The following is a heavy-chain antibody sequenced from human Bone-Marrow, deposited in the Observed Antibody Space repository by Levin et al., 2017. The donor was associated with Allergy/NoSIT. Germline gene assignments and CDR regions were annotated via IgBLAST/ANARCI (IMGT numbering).Heavy chain of an antibody. CDR2: ISVTGDRT. D-gene: IGHD2-15*01. CDR1: GFTISTYA. V-gene: IGHV3-23*01. Sequence: PGGSLRLSCAASGFTISTYAMSWVRQAPGKGLQWVSSISVTGDRTYYADSVKGRFTISRDNSKNTLHLQMNSLRAEDTAVYYCQSPPLTLRDYYGMDVWGQGTTVTVSS. J-gene: IGHJ6*02. CDR3: QSPPLTLRDYYGMDV.